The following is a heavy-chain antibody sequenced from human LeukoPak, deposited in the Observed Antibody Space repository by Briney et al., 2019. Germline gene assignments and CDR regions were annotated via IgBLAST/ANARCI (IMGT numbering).Heavy chain of an antibody. CDR1: GYTFTSYY. CDR2: INPSAGST. CDR3: ARVTYYYGSGSYYKGHHLFNLDY. Sequence: ASVKVSCKASGYTFTSYYLHWVRQAPGQGLEWMGIINPSAGSTSYAQKFQGRVTLTRDMSTSTVYMEVSSLRSEDTAVYYCARVTYYYGSGSYYKGHHLFNLDYWGQGTLVTVSS. V-gene: IGHV1-46*01. J-gene: IGHJ4*02. D-gene: IGHD3-10*01.